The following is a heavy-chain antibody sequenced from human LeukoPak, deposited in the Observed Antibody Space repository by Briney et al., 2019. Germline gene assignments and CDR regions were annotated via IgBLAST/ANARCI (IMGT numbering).Heavy chain of an antibody. CDR2: IYTGGST. V-gene: IGHV3-53*01. D-gene: IGHD4-23*01. CDR1: GFTVSSKY. J-gene: IGHJ4*02. CDR3: ASSLTGYGGYFDY. Sequence: EGSLRLSCTASGFTVSSKYMTWVRQAPGKGLEWVSVIYTGGSTYYAESVKGRFTISRDNSKNTLYLQMNSLRAEDTAVYYCASSLTGYGGYFDYWGQGTLVTVSS.